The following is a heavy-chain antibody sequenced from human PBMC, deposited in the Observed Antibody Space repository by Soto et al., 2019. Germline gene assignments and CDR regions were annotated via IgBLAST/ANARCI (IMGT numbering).Heavy chain of an antibody. V-gene: IGHV1-3*01. Sequence: QVYLVQSGAEVKKPGASVKVSCKASGYTFTSYAMHWVRQAPGQGLEWMGRINVGNGNTEYSQKFQGRVTITRDTSASTAYMELSRLRSEDTAVYYCAREGELCGGKCWTYYWPDPWGQGTLVTVSS. CDR2: INVGNGNT. J-gene: IGHJ5*02. CDR1: GYTFTSYA. D-gene: IGHD2-21*01. CDR3: AREGELCGGKCWTYYWPDP.